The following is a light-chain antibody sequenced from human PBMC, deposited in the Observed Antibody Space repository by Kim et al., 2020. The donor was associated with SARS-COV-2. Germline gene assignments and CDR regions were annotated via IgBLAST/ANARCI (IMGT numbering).Light chain of an antibody. V-gene: IGLV1-51*01. CDR3: GTWDSSLSAGV. J-gene: IGLJ1*01. Sequence: GQKVTISCTGSSSNIGNNYVSWYQQLPGTAPKLLIYDNNKRPSGIPDRFSGSKSGTSATLGITGLQTGDEADYYCGTWDSSLSAGVFGTGTKVTVL. CDR1: SSNIGNNY. CDR2: DNN.